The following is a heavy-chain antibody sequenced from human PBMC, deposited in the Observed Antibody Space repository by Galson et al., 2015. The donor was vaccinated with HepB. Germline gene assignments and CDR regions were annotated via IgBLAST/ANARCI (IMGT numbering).Heavy chain of an antibody. V-gene: IGHV3-23*01. CDR2: ISGSGGGT. Sequence: SLRLSCAASGFRFSNYVMSWVRQAPGKGLEWVSSISGSGGGTYYADSVKGRFTISRDISKNTLFLQMNSLRAEDTALYYCAKDSLRDYFGSGTLWAFDMWGQGTMVTVSS. J-gene: IGHJ3*02. CDR1: GFRFSNYV. D-gene: IGHD3-10*01. CDR3: AKDSLRDYFGSGTLWAFDM.